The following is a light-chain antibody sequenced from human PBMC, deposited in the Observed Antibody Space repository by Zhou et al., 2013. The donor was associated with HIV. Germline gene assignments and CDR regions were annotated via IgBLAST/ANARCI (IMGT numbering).Light chain of an antibody. CDR3: QQYHNWPPLT. Sequence: EIVLTQSPTTLSVSPGERATLSCRASQSVSSNLAWYQQKPGQAPRLLIFGASTRAIGVPARFSGSGSGTEFTLTISSMQSEDFAVYYCQQYHNWPPLTFGGGTKVEIK. CDR1: QSVSSN. J-gene: IGKJ4*01. V-gene: IGKV3-15*01. CDR2: GAS.